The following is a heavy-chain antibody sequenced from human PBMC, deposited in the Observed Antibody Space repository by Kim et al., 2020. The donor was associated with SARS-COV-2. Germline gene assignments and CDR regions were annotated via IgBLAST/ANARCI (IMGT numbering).Heavy chain of an antibody. CDR2: ISAYKGNK. CDR1: GYTFTSYG. D-gene: IGHD3-16*01. CDR3: ARVDDYVCVSYSPLAY. V-gene: IGHV1-18*01. J-gene: IGHJ4*02. Sequence: ASVKVSCKASGYTFTSYGISWVRQAPGQGPEWMGWISAYKGNKKYAQKLPGRVTMTTDTSTSTAYMELRSLRSDDTAVYYCARVDDYVCVSYSPLAYWGQGTLVTVSS.